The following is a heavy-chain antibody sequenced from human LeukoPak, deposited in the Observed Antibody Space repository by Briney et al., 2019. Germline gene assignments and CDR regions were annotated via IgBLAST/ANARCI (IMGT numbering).Heavy chain of an antibody. Sequence: PGGSLRLSCAASGFTFSSYSMNWVRQAPGRGLEWVSYISRSSSTIYYADSVKGRFTISRDNSKNTLYLQMNSLRAEDTAVYYCATDSGSYRYYFDYWGQGTLVTVSS. CDR1: GFTFSSYS. D-gene: IGHD1-26*01. V-gene: IGHV3-48*01. J-gene: IGHJ4*02. CDR2: ISRSSSTI. CDR3: ATDSGSYRYYFDY.